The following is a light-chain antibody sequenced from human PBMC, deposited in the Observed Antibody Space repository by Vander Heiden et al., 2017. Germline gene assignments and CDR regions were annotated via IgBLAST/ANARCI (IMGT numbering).Light chain of an antibody. J-gene: IGKJ3*01. CDR1: QSVSSSY. Sequence: EIVMTQSPSTLSLSPGERATLSCRASQSVSSSYLSWYQQKPGQAPRLLIYGASTRATGIPARLSGSGSGTDFTLTISSLQPEDFAVYYCQQDDNLPLTSGHGTKVDIK. V-gene: IGKV3D-7*01. CDR2: GAS. CDR3: QQDDNLPLT.